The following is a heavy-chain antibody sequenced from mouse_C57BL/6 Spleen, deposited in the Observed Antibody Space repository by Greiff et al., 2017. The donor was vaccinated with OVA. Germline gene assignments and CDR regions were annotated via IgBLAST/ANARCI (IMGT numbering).Heavy chain of an antibody. CDR2: IDPNSGGT. D-gene: IGHD1-1*01. CDR1: GYTFTSYW. V-gene: IGHV1-72*01. CDR3: AREGLTTVVAREFDY. Sequence: VQLQQPGAELVKPGASVKLSCKASGYTFTSYWMHWVKQRPGRGLEWIGRIDPNSGGTKYNEKFKSKATLTVDKPSSPAYMQLSSLTSEDSAVYYCAREGLTTVVAREFDYWGQGTTLTVSS. J-gene: IGHJ2*01.